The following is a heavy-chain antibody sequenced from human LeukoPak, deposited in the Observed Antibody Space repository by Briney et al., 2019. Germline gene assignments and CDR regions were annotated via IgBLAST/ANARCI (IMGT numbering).Heavy chain of an antibody. CDR3: ARQIVGATSGY. J-gene: IGHJ4*02. V-gene: IGHV3-23*01. Sequence: GGSLRLSCAAPVFTFSSYGMSWVRQAPGKGLEWVAAISGSGGSTYYADSVKGRFTISRDNSKNTLYLQMNSLRAEDTAVYYCARQIVGATSGYWGQGTLVTVSS. CDR1: VFTFSSYG. D-gene: IGHD1-26*01. CDR2: ISGSGGST.